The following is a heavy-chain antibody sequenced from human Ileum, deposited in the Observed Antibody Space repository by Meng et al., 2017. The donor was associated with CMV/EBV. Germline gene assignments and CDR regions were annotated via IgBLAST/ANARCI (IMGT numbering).Heavy chain of an antibody. CDR3: TTGWDQYFDF. Sequence: CVASDFTLNGAWMNCVRQAPGKGLEWVGRVKSASAGGAADAAAPVKGRFTVSRDDSRKTVHLQMDNLKIEDTAVYYCTTGWDQYFDFWGQGALVTVSS. D-gene: IGHD1-26*01. CDR2: VKSASAGGAA. J-gene: IGHJ4*02. CDR1: DFTLNGAW. V-gene: IGHV3-15*07.